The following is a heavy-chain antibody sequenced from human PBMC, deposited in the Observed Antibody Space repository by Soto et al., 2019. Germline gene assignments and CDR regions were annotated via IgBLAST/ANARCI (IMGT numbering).Heavy chain of an antibody. CDR1: GGSISSGGYS. Sequence: PSETLSLTCAVSGGSISSGGYSWSWIRQPPGKGLEWIGYIYHSGSTYYNPSLKSRITISVDRSKNQFSLKLSSVTAADTAVYYCDSGPTVRGVIRWFDPWGQGTLVTVSS. CDR3: DSGPTVRGVIRWFDP. V-gene: IGHV4-30-2*01. D-gene: IGHD3-10*01. J-gene: IGHJ5*02. CDR2: IYHSGST.